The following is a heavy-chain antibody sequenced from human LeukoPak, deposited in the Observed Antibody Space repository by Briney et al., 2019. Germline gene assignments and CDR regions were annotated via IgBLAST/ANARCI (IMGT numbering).Heavy chain of an antibody. V-gene: IGHV3-30*18. D-gene: IGHD3-10*01. CDR2: ISYDGSNK. CDR1: GFTFSSYG. J-gene: IGHJ4*02. CDR3: AKDRRFGELLLYYFDY. Sequence: GGSLRLSCAASGFTFSSYGMHWVRQAPGKGLEWVAVISYDGSNKYYADSVKGRFTISRDNSKNTLNLQMNSLRAEDTAVYYCAKDRRFGELLLYYFDYWGQGTLVTVSS.